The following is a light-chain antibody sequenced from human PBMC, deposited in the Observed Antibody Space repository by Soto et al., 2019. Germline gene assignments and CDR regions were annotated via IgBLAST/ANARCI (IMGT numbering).Light chain of an antibody. Sequence: EIVLTQSPGTLSLSPGDRATLSCRASQNLGSGYLAWYQQKPGQAPRLLIYDASNRATGIPARFSGSGSGTDFTLTISSLEPEDFAVYYCQQCYNWPQWTFGQGTKVDIK. CDR2: DAS. CDR3: QQCYNWPQWT. J-gene: IGKJ1*01. CDR1: QNLGSGY. V-gene: IGKV3-11*01.